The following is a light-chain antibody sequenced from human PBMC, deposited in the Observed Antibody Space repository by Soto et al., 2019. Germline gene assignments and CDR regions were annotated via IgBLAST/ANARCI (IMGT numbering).Light chain of an antibody. CDR2: SNT. CDR3: AAWDDSLNGVA. Sequence: QSVLTQPPLASGTPGQRVTISCSGSSSNIGSNTVTWFQHLPGTAPKLLIYSNTQRPSGVPDRFSGSKSGTSASLAIGGLQSEDEADYYCAAWDDSLNGVAFGGGTKLTVL. V-gene: IGLV1-44*01. J-gene: IGLJ2*01. CDR1: SSNIGSNT.